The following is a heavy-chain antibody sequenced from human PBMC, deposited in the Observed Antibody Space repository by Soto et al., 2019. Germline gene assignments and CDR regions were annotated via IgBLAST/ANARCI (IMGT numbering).Heavy chain of an antibody. Sequence: ASETLSLTCTVSGGSISSYYWSWIRQPPGKGLEWIGYIYYSGSTNYNPSLKSRVTISVDTSKNQFSLKLSSVTAADTAVYCCARGGIYGSGSAKDAFDIWGQGTMVTVSS. CDR1: GGSISSYY. CDR2: IYYSGST. V-gene: IGHV4-59*01. CDR3: ARGGIYGSGSAKDAFDI. J-gene: IGHJ3*02. D-gene: IGHD3-10*01.